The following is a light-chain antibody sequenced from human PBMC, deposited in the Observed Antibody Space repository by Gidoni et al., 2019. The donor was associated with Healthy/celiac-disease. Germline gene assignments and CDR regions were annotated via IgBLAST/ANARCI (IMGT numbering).Light chain of an antibody. V-gene: IGKV1-8*01. CDR3: QQYYSYPVT. J-gene: IGKJ4*01. CDR1: QVISSY. CDR2: AAS. Sequence: AIRLTQSPSSLSASTGDRVTITCRASQVISSYLAWYQQKPGKAPKLLIDAASALQSGVPSRFSGSGSGTDFTLTISCLQSEDFATYYCQQYYSYPVTFGGGTKVEIK.